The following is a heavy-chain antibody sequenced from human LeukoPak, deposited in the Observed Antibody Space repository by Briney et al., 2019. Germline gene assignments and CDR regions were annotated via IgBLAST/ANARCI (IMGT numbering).Heavy chain of an antibody. Sequence: GGSLRLSCAASGRTFTEHYMHWIRQAPGKGLEWVSFIGGTAGNTYYADSVKGRFTISRDNAKNSLYLQMNSLRAGDTAVYYCAREWSAFGIWGQGTMVTVSS. V-gene: IGHV3-11*04. J-gene: IGHJ3*02. CDR3: AREWSAFGI. CDR1: GRTFTEHY. CDR2: IGGTAGNT. D-gene: IGHD2-8*01.